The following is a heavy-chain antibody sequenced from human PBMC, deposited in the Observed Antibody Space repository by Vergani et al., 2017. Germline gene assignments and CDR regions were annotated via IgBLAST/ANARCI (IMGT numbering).Heavy chain of an antibody. D-gene: IGHD7-27*01. CDR2: ISSSSSYI. CDR1: GFTFSSYS. CDR3: ARVRKLGNWFDP. Sequence: EVQLVESGGGLVKPGGSLRLSCAASGFTFSSYSMNWVRQAPGKGLEWVSSISSSSSYIYYADSVKGRFTISRDNAKNSLYLQMNSLRADDTAVYYCARVRKLGNWFDPWGQGTLVTVSS. V-gene: IGHV3-21*01. J-gene: IGHJ5*02.